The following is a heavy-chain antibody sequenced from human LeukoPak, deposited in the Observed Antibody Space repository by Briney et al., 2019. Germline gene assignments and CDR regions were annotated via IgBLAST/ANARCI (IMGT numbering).Heavy chain of an antibody. CDR2: IYSGGST. D-gene: IGHD5-12*01. V-gene: IGHV3-53*01. J-gene: IGHJ5*02. CDR3: ARGGGRWIDGWFDP. Sequence: GGSLRLSCAASGFTFSSYAMTWVRQAPGKGLECVSVIYSGGSTYYADSVKGRFTISRDNSKNTLYLQMNNLRAEDTAVYYCARGGGRWIDGWFDPWGQGTLVTVSS. CDR1: GFTFSSYA.